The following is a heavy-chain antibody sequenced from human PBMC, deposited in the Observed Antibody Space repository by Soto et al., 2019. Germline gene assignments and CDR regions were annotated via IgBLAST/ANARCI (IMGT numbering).Heavy chain of an antibody. CDR3: ARHGLGNPNWFDP. CDR1: GGSISSYY. V-gene: IGHV4-59*08. Sequence: QVQLQESGPGLVKPSETLSLTCTVSGGSISSYYWSWIRQPPGKGLEWIGYIYYSGSTNYNPSLKSRVTISVDTSKNQFSLKLSSVTAADTAVYYCARHGLGNPNWFDPWGQGTLVTVSS. J-gene: IGHJ5*02. CDR2: IYYSGST. D-gene: IGHD2-15*01.